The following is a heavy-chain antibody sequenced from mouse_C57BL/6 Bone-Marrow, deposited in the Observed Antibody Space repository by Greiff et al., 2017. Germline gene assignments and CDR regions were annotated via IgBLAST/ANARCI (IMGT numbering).Heavy chain of an antibody. D-gene: IGHD1-1*01. V-gene: IGHV1-39*01. Sequence: EVQLQESGPELVKPGASVKISCKASGYSFTDYNMNWVKQSNGKSLAWIGVLNPNYGTTSYNQKFKGKATLTVDQSSSTAYMQLNSLTSEDSAVDYCARGGTVVAHYALDYWGQGTSVTVSS. CDR2: LNPNYGTT. CDR1: GYSFTDYN. J-gene: IGHJ4*01. CDR3: ARGGTVVAHYALDY.